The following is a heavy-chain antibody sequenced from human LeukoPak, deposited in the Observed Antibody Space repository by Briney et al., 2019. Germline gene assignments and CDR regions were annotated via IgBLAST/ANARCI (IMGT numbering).Heavy chain of an antibody. CDR3: ARAGPQYCSSTSCYYGEFDP. CDR1: GGSISSGGYS. Sequence: SATLSLTCAVSGGSISSGGYSWSWIRQPPGKGLKWIGYTYHSGSTYYNPSLKSRVTISVDRSKNQFYLKLSSVTAADTAVYYCARAGPQYCSSTSCYYGEFDPWGQGTLVTVSS. D-gene: IGHD2-2*01. J-gene: IGHJ5*02. V-gene: IGHV4-30-2*01. CDR2: TYHSGST.